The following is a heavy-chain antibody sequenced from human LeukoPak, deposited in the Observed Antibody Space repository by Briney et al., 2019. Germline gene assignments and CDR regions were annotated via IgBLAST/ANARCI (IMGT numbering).Heavy chain of an antibody. CDR1: GYTFTSYD. J-gene: IGHJ3*02. CDR3: ARDRNDYGNAFDI. CDR2: MNPSSGNT. D-gene: IGHD4-17*01. Sequence: ASVTVSCKASGYTFTSYDLNWVRQAAGQGLEWMGWMNPSSGNTGYVQKFQGRVTMTRNTSISTAYMELSSLRSEDTAVYYCARDRNDYGNAFDIWGQGTMVTVSS. V-gene: IGHV1-8*01.